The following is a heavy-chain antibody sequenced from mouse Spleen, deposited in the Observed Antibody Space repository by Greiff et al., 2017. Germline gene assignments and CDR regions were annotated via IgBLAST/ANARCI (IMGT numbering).Heavy chain of an antibody. V-gene: IGHV2-2*01. CDR3: AREGLGRAYFDY. CDR2: IWSGGST. D-gene: IGHD4-1*01. CDR1: GFSLTSYG. J-gene: IGHJ2*01. Sequence: VQGVESGPGLVQPSQSLSITCTVSGFSLTSYGVHWVRQSPGKGLEWLGVIWSGGSTDYNAAFISRLSISKDNSKSQVFFKMNSLQADDTAIYYCAREGLGRAYFDYWGQGTTLTVSS.